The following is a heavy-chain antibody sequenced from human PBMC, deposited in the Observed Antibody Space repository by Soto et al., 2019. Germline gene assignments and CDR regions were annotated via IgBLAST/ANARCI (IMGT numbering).Heavy chain of an antibody. J-gene: IGHJ4*02. V-gene: IGHV3-30*18. D-gene: IGHD1-26*01. CDR2: ISYDGSNK. CDR1: GFAFSNHG. Sequence: QVQLVESGGGVVQPGRSLRLSCVASGFAFSNHGMHWVRQAPRKGLEWVAVISYDGSNKYYADSVKGRFTISRDNSKNTLFLQMNSLRPEDTAVYYCAKSEPNDYWGQGTLVTVSS. CDR3: AKSEPNDY.